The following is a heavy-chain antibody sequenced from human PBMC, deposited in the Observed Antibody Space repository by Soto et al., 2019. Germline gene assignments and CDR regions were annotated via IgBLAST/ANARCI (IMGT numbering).Heavy chain of an antibody. Sequence: EVQLVESGGGLVQPGGSLTLSCAASGFTVSNHWMHWVRHAPGKGLESISRIKTDGIYTDYADSVKGRFTISRDNAKNMLDLQLDSLRPEETSVYYGAGLKGAAYSAFDVWGQGTVVTVSS. CDR1: GFTVSNHW. CDR3: AGLKGAAYSAFDV. CDR2: IKTDGIYT. J-gene: IGHJ3*01. V-gene: IGHV3-74*01. D-gene: IGHD2-21*01.